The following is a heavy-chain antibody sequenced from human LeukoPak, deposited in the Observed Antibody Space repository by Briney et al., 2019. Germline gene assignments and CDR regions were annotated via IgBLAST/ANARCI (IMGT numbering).Heavy chain of an antibody. Sequence: PGWSLRLSCAATGFTFDDYTMHWVRQAPGKGLEWVSLISWDGGSTYYADSVKGRFTISSDNSKNSLYLQMNSLRTEDTALYYCAKDRGGIISGYYFDYWGQGTLVTVSS. J-gene: IGHJ4*02. D-gene: IGHD2-15*01. V-gene: IGHV3-43*01. CDR1: GFTFDDYT. CDR3: AKDRGGIISGYYFDY. CDR2: ISWDGGST.